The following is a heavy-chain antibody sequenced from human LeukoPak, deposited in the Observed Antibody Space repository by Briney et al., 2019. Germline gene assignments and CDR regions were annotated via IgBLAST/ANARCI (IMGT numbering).Heavy chain of an antibody. Sequence: SETLSLTCTVSGGSISSGTYFWGWIRQPPGKGLEWIGSIYYSGSTYYNPSLKSRVTISVDTSKNQFSLKLSSVTAADTAVYYCAGLYGSGSYYYYYYGMDVWGQGTTVAVSS. CDR1: GGSISSGTYF. D-gene: IGHD3-10*01. J-gene: IGHJ6*02. V-gene: IGHV4-39*07. CDR3: AGLYGSGSYYYYYYGMDV. CDR2: IYYSGST.